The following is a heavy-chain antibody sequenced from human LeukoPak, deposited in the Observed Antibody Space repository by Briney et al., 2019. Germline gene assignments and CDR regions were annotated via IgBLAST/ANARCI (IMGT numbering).Heavy chain of an antibody. J-gene: IGHJ3*02. CDR3: AAVGQYYYDSSGYYLDAFDI. D-gene: IGHD3-22*01. Sequence: SVKVSCKASGFTFTSSAMQWVRQARGQRLEWIGWIVVGSGNTNYAQKFQERVTITRDMSTSTAYMELSSLRSEDTAVYYCAAVGQYYYDSSGYYLDAFDIWGQGTMVTVSS. CDR2: IVVGSGNT. V-gene: IGHV1-58*02. CDR1: GFTFTSSA.